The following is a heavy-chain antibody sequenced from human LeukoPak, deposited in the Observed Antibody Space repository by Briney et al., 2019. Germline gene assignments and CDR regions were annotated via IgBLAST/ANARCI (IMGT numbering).Heavy chain of an antibody. D-gene: IGHD3-10*01. CDR2: IYTSGST. J-gene: IGHJ4*02. CDR3: AGGWFGEALDY. V-gene: IGHV4-4*07. Sequence: TSETLSLTCTVSGGSISTYYWSWIRQPAGKGLEWIGRIYTSGSTNYNPSLKSRVTMSVDTSKNQFSLKLSSVTAADTAVYYCAGGWFGEALDYWGQGTLVTVSS. CDR1: GGSISTYY.